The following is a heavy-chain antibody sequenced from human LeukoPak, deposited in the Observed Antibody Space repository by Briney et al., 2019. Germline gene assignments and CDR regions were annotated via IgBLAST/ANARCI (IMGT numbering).Heavy chain of an antibody. Sequence: PGGCLRLSCAAPGFTFSSYSMNWVRQAPGKGLEWVSRINSDGSSTSYADSVKGRFTISRDNAKNTLYLQMNSLRAEDTAVYYCARDVGWNWFDPWGQGTLVTVSS. D-gene: IGHD3-10*01. J-gene: IGHJ5*02. CDR1: GFTFSSYS. CDR2: INSDGSST. V-gene: IGHV3-74*01. CDR3: ARDVGWNWFDP.